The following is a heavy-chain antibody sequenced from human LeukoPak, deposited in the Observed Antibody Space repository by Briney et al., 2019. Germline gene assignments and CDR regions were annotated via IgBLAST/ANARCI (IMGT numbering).Heavy chain of an antibody. J-gene: IGHJ4*02. CDR3: AKLGNFYYYDSSGYSDY. CDR2: ISGSGGST. D-gene: IGHD3-22*01. CDR1: GFTFSSYA. Sequence: GRSLRLSCAASGFTFSSYAMSWVRQAPGKGLEWVSAISGSGGSTYYADSVKGRFTISRDNSKNTLYLQMNSLRAEDTAVYYCAKLGNFYYYDSSGYSDYWGQGTLVTVSS. V-gene: IGHV3-23*01.